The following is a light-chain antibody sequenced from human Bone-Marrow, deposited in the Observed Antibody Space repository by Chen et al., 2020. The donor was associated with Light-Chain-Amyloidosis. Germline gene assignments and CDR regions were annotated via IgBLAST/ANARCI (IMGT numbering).Light chain of an antibody. J-gene: IGLJ2*01. V-gene: IGLV3-25*03. CDR3: QSSVSSGTYEVI. CDR1: DLPTKY. Sequence: SYELTQPPSVSVSPGQTARITCSGDDLPTKYAYWYQQKPGQAPVLVIHRDTERPSGISERFSGSRSGTTATLTISGVQAEYEADYHCQSSVSSGTYEVIFGGGTKLTVL. CDR2: RDT.